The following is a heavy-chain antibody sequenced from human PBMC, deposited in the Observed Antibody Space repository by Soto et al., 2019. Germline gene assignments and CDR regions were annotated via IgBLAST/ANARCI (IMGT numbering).Heavy chain of an antibody. CDR1: GYSFTNYW. V-gene: IGHV5-51*01. D-gene: IGHD2-15*01. Sequence: GESLKISCKGSGYSFTNYWIGWVRQMPGKGLERMGIFYIGDSDTRYSPSFQGQVTISADKSISTAYLQWRSLQASDTAMYYCARHGYCSGGICYCGYYYGMDVWGQGTTVTVSS. CDR3: ARHGYCSGGICYCGYYYGMDV. CDR2: FYIGDSDT. J-gene: IGHJ6*02.